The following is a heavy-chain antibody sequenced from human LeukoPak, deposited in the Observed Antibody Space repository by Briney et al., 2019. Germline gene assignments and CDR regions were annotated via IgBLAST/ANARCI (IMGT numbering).Heavy chain of an antibody. CDR1: GFTFDNYA. CDR3: AKVRETYSSCYFFDY. CDR2: IRWNRVYI. V-gene: IGHV3-9*01. D-gene: IGHD6-19*01. J-gene: IGHJ4*02. Sequence: GGSLRLSCAASGFTFDNYAMHWVRQAPGKGLEWLSIIRWNRVYIGYADSVKGRFTISRDNAKKSLDLQMNSLRAEDSAVYYCAKVRETYSSCYFFDYWGQGTLVRVSS.